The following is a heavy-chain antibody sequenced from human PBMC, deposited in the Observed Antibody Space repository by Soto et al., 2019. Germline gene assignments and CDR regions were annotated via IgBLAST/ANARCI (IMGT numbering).Heavy chain of an antibody. CDR2: IYYSGST. J-gene: IGHJ3*02. Sequence: PSETLSLTCTVSGGSISSYYWSWIRQPPGKGLEWIGYIYYSGSTNYNPSLKSRVTISVDTSKNQFSLKLSSVTAADTAVYYCARLIAAAGTADAFDIWGQGTMVTVSS. CDR3: ARLIAAAGTADAFDI. D-gene: IGHD6-13*01. CDR1: GGSISSYY. V-gene: IGHV4-59*01.